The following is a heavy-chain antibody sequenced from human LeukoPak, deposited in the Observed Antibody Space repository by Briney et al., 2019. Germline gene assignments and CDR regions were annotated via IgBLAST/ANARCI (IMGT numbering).Heavy chain of an antibody. CDR1: GFTFSSYG. Sequence: GRSLRLSCAASGFTFSSYGMHWVRQAPGKGLEWVAVISYDGSNKYYADSVKGTFTISRDNSQNKLYLQMNSLRAEDTAVYYCAKVVSSGSNLDWFDPWGQGTLVTVSS. V-gene: IGHV3-30*18. D-gene: IGHD6-19*01. CDR3: AKVVSSGSNLDWFDP. J-gene: IGHJ5*02. CDR2: ISYDGSNK.